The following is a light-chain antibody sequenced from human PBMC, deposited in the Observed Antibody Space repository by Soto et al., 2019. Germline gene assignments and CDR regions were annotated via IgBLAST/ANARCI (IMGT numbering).Light chain of an antibody. V-gene: IGKV1-27*01. J-gene: IGKJ4*01. CDR2: AAT. CDR3: QSYNSAPLT. Sequence: DLQMTQSPSSLSASVGDRVTITCRASQGISKYLAWYQQKPGKVPKLLIYAATILQSGVPSRFSGSGSVADFALTISSLQPDDVATYHCQSYNSAPLTFGGGTKVDIK. CDR1: QGISKY.